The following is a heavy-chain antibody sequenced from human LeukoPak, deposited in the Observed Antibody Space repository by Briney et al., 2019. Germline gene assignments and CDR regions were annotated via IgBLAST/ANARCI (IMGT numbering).Heavy chain of an antibody. Sequence: ASVKVSCKASGYTFTSYGISWVRQAPGQGLEWMGRIIPILGIANYAQKFQGRVTITADKSTSTAYMELGSLRSEDTAVYYCARAKGRDGYNWTFDYWGQGTLVTVSS. CDR2: IIPILGIA. V-gene: IGHV1-69*04. J-gene: IGHJ4*02. D-gene: IGHD5-24*01. CDR3: ARAKGRDGYNWTFDY. CDR1: GYTFTSYG.